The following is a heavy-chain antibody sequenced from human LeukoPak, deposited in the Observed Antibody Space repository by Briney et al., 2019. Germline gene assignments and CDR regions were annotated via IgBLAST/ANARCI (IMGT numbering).Heavy chain of an antibody. CDR2: IYYSGST. V-gene: IGHV4-59*01. Sequence: SETLSLTCTVSGGSISSYYWSWIRQPPGKGLEWIGYIYYSGSTNYNPSLKSRVTISVDTSKNQFSLKLSSVTAADTAVYYCARSHGGNSGRSEYYYYYYYMDVWGKRTTVTVSS. J-gene: IGHJ6*03. D-gene: IGHD4-23*01. CDR3: ARSHGGNSGRSEYYYYYYYMDV. CDR1: GGSISSYY.